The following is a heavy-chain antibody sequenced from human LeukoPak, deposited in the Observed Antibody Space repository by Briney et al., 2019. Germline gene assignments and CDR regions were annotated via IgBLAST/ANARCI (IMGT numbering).Heavy chain of an antibody. CDR2: IYYSGST. CDR1: GGSISSYY. D-gene: IGHD6-19*01. J-gene: IGHJ3*02. CDR3: ARVIAVAGAFNAFDI. V-gene: IGHV4-59*01. Sequence: SETLSLTCTVSGGSISSYYWSWIRQPPGKGLEWIGYIYYSGSTNYNPSLNGRVTISVDTSKNQFSLKLKSVTAADTAVYYCARVIAVAGAFNAFDIWGQGTVVTVSS.